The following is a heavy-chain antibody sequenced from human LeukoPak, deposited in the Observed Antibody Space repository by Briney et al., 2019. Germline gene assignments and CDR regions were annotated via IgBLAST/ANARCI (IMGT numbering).Heavy chain of an antibody. CDR1: GYIFTGYY. CDR3: ARNGQLLSGGNWFDP. Sequence: ASVKVSCKASGYIFTGYYMHWVRQAPGQGPEWMGWINPNNGDAKYAQKFQGRVTMTRDTSITTAYMELSRLRSDDTAFYYCARNGQLLSGGNWFDPWGQGVLVTVYS. J-gene: IGHJ5*02. D-gene: IGHD2-2*01. V-gene: IGHV1-2*02. CDR2: INPNNGDA.